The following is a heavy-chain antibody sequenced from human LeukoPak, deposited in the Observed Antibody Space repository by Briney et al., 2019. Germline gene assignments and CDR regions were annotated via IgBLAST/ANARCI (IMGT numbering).Heavy chain of an antibody. Sequence: LVKVSCKASGGTFSSYAISWVRQAPGQGLEWMGGIIPIFGTANYAQKFQGRVTITTDESTSTAYMELSSLRSEDTAVYYCARGLWQQLPGSHFDYWGQGTLVTVSS. CDR1: GGTFSSYA. J-gene: IGHJ4*02. CDR2: IIPIFGTA. D-gene: IGHD6-13*01. V-gene: IGHV1-69*05. CDR3: ARGLWQQLPGSHFDY.